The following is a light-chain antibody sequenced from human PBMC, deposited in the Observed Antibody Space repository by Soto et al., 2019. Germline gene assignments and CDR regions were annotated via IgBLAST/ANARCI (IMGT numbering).Light chain of an antibody. J-gene: IGKJ1*01. CDR2: DAS. Sequence: ETVLTQSPAILSLSPGERATLSCRASPSVNSYLAWYQQKAGQAPRLLIYDASNRATGIPARFSGSGSGTDFTLTISSLEPEDFAVYYCQQRSNWPWTFGQGTKVEIK. CDR1: PSVNSY. V-gene: IGKV3-11*01. CDR3: QQRSNWPWT.